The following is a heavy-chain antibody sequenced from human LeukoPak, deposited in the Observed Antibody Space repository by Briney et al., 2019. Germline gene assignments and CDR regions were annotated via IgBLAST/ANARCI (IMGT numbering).Heavy chain of an antibody. V-gene: IGHV4-59*01. CDR2: IYYSGST. CDR3: ARVSDGDYPDY. J-gene: IGHJ4*02. Sequence: SETLSLTCTVSGGSISSYYWSWIRRPPGKGLEWIGYIYYSGSTNYNPSLKSRVTISVDTSKNQFSLKLSSVTAADTAVYYCARVSDGDYPDYWGQGTLVTVSS. CDR1: GGSISSYY. D-gene: IGHD4-17*01.